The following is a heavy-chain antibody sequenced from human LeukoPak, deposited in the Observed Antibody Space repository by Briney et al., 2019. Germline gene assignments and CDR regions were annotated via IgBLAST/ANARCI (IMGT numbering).Heavy chain of an antibody. CDR3: ARVPGPNWFDP. V-gene: IGHV4-38-2*02. J-gene: IGHJ5*02. CDR1: GYSISSGYH. Sequence: SETLSLTCTVSGYSISSGYHWGWIRQPPGKGLEWIGSIYQSGSTYYNPSLKSRVTISVDTSKNQFSLKLSSVTAADTAVYYCARVPGPNWFDPWGQGTLVTVSS. CDR2: IYQSGST.